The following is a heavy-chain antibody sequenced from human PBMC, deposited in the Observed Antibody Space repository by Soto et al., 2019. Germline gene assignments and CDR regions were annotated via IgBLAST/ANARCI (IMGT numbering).Heavy chain of an antibody. J-gene: IGHJ4*02. Sequence: GVSLRLSCAASGFTFSTYSMNWVRQAPGKGLEWVSSISSSSTYIYYADSVNGRFTISRDNAKNSLYLQMNSLRAEDTAVYYCARDRPALGYYFDYWGQGTLVTVSS. CDR1: GFTFSTYS. D-gene: IGHD6-6*01. CDR2: ISSSSTYI. V-gene: IGHV3-21*01. CDR3: ARDRPALGYYFDY.